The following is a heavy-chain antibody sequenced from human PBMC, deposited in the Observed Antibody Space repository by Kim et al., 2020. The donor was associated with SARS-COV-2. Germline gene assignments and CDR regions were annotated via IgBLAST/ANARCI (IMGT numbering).Heavy chain of an antibody. CDR1: GGTFSSYA. CDR3: ARFSYGTYYYYYYGMDV. D-gene: IGHD5-18*01. V-gene: IGHV1-69*13. CDR2: IIPIFGTA. Sequence: SVKVSCKASGGTFSSYAISWVRQAPVQGLEWMGGIIPIFGTANYAQKFQGRVTITADESTSTAYMELSSLRSEDTAVYYCARFSYGTYYYYYYGMDVWGQGTTVTVSS. J-gene: IGHJ6*02.